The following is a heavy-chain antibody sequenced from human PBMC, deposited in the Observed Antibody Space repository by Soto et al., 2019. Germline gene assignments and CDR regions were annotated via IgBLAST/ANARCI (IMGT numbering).Heavy chain of an antibody. CDR1: GYTFTSYA. J-gene: IGHJ4*02. CDR2: ISAYNGNT. CDR3: ARDLAAAGPFDY. V-gene: IGHV1-18*01. Sequence: QVQLVQSGAEVKKPGASVKVSCKTSGYTFTSYAISWVRQAPGQGLEWMGWISAYNGNTHYAQKLQGRVTMTTDTSTSTAYMELRSLRSDDTAVYYCARDLAAAGPFDYWGQGSLVTVSS. D-gene: IGHD6-13*01.